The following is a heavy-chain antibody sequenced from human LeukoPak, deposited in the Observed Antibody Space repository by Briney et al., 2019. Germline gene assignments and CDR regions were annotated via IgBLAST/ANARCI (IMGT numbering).Heavy chain of an antibody. CDR3: AKWTRGVAATGNYYYYYMDV. CDR1: GFTFSSYV. CDR2: IRYDGSYK. V-gene: IGHV3-30*02. J-gene: IGHJ6*03. D-gene: IGHD2-15*01. Sequence: PGGSLRLSCAASGFTFSSYVMHWVRQAPGKGLEWVAFIRYDGSYKYYADSVKGRFTISRDNSKNTLYLQMNSLRAEDTALYYCAKWTRGVAATGNYYYYYMDVWGKGTTVTVSS.